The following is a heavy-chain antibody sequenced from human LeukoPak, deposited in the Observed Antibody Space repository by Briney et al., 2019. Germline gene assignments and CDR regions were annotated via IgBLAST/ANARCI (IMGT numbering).Heavy chain of an antibody. Sequence: GSVNVCWKASGYTLTSYGVSWVREAPGRGKEWLGGIRADNGNTNYAQKLQGTVTMTTDTSTSRAYMELRNLSSDDTAVYYCARAHEGIGYCSGGSCGSNWFDPWGQGTLVTVSS. D-gene: IGHD2-15*01. V-gene: IGHV1-18*01. J-gene: IGHJ5*02. CDR2: IRADNGNT. CDR3: ARAHEGIGYCSGGSCGSNWFDP. CDR1: GYTLTSYG.